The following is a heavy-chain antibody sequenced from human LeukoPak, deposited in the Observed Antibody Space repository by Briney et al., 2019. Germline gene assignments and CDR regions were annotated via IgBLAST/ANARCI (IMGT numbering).Heavy chain of an antibody. Sequence: GGSLRLSCAASGFTFSSYAMSWVRQPPGKGLEWVSAISGSGGSTYYAGSVKGRFTISRDNSKNTLYLQMNSLRAEDTAVYYCARPDPPLILEWPAPYFDYWGQGTLVTVSS. V-gene: IGHV3-23*01. D-gene: IGHD3-3*01. CDR2: ISGSGGST. J-gene: IGHJ4*02. CDR3: ARPDPPLILEWPAPYFDY. CDR1: GFTFSSYA.